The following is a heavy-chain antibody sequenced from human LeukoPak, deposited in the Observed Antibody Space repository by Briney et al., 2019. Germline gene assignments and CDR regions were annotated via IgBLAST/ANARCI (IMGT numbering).Heavy chain of an antibody. Sequence: GGSLRLSCAASGFTVSSNYMSWVRQAPGKGLEWVSVIYSGGSTYYADSVKGRFTISRDNSKNTLYLQMNSLRAEDTAVYYCARVDSGGLIFRGELYYFDYWGQGTLVTVSS. V-gene: IGHV3-66*01. D-gene: IGHD3-10*01. CDR2: IYSGGST. J-gene: IGHJ4*02. CDR3: ARVDSGGLIFRGELYYFDY. CDR1: GFTVSSNY.